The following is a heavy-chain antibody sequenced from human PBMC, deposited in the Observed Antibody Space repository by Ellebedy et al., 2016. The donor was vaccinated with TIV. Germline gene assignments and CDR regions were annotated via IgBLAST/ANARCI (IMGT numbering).Heavy chain of an antibody. Sequence: GESLKISCTASGFTFTNYTLSWFRQSPGKGLEWLGFIRGKAYGGSTEYAASVKGRFTVSRDGSKSIAYLQMISLKTEDTAVYYCTRRYDYVWGSPDYWGQGTLVTVSS. D-gene: IGHD3-16*01. CDR2: IRGKAYGGST. V-gene: IGHV3-49*01. CDR3: TRRYDYVWGSPDY. CDR1: GFTFTNYT. J-gene: IGHJ4*02.